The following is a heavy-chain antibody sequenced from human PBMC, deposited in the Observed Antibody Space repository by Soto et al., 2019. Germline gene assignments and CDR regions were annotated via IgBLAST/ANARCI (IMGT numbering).Heavy chain of an antibody. CDR1: GFTVSSNY. V-gene: IGHV3-53*01. CDR2: IYSGGST. D-gene: IGHD5-18*01. CDR3: ARYSYGYRVFDY. J-gene: IGHJ4*02. Sequence: PVGSLRLSCAASGFTVSSNYMSWVRQAPGKGLEWVSVIYSGGSTYYADSVKGRFTISRDNSKNTLYLQMNSLRAEDTAVYYCARYSYGYRVFDYWGQGTLVTVSS.